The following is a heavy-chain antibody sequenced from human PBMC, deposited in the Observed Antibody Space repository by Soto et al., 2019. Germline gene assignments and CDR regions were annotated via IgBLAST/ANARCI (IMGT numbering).Heavy chain of an antibody. Sequence: SETLSLTCTVSGGSISSYYWSWIRQPPGKGLEWIGYIYYSGSTNYNPSLKSRVTISVDTSKNQFSLKLSSVTAADTAVYYCARDSPYYYGSGSYYKPTSDAFDIWGQGTMVTVSS. J-gene: IGHJ3*02. V-gene: IGHV4-59*01. CDR3: ARDSPYYYGSGSYYKPTSDAFDI. D-gene: IGHD3-10*01. CDR2: IYYSGST. CDR1: GGSISSYY.